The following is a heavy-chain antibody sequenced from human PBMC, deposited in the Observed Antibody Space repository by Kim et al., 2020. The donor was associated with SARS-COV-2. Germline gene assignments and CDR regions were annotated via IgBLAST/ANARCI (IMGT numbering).Heavy chain of an antibody. V-gene: IGHV3-74*01. J-gene: IGHJ4*02. Sequence: GGSLRLSCAASGFTFSSHWMHWVRQAPGKGLVWVSRINSDGSTSNYADSVKGRFTISRDNAKNTLYLQMNSLRAEDTAVYYCARRQFTSGWYYFDYWGQG. D-gene: IGHD6-19*01. CDR1: GFTFSSHW. CDR3: ARRQFTSGWYYFDY. CDR2: INSDGSTS.